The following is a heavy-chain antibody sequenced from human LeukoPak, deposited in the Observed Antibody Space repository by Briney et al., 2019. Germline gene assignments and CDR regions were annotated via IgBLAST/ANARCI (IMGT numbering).Heavy chain of an antibody. D-gene: IGHD6-13*01. J-gene: IGHJ4*02. CDR1: GFTFSSYW. Sequence: QPGGSLRLSCAASGFTFSSYWMNWARQAPGKGLEWVASINHNGNVNYYVDSVKGRFTISRDNAKNSLYLQMNSLRAEDTAVYYCASGGTAAAGIFSGDYWGQGTLVTVSS. CDR2: INHNGNVN. CDR3: ASGGTAAAGIFSGDY. V-gene: IGHV3-7*03.